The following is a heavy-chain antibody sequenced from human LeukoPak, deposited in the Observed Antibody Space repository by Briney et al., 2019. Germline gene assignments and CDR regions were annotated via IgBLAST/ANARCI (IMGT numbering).Heavy chain of an antibody. V-gene: IGHV3-66*01. D-gene: IGHD3-10*01. Sequence: GGSLRLSCAASGFTVSSNYMSWVRQAPGKGLEWVSVIYSGGSTYYADSVKGRFTISRDNSKNTLYLQMNSLRAEDTAVYYCAKNGHGSGSYYPRTKYYFDYWGQGTLVTVSS. CDR1: GFTVSSNY. CDR3: AKNGHGSGSYYPRTKYYFDY. J-gene: IGHJ4*02. CDR2: IYSGGST.